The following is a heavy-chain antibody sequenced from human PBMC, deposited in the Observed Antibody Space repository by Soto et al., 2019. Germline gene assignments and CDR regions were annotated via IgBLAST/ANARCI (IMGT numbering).Heavy chain of an antibody. D-gene: IGHD4-17*01. J-gene: IGHJ6*02. Sequence: PSETLSLTCTVSCGSISSSSYYWGWIRQPPGKGLEWIGSIYYSGSTYYNPSLKSRVTISVDTSKNQFSLKLSSVTAADTAVYYCARHFSLKDYGGNSYYYYYGMDVWGQGTTVTVSS. CDR2: IYYSGST. CDR3: ARHFSLKDYGGNSYYYYYGMDV. V-gene: IGHV4-39*01. CDR1: CGSISSSSYY.